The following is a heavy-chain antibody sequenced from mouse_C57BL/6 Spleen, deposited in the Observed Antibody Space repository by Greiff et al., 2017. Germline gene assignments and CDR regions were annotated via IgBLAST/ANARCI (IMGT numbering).Heavy chain of an antibody. CDR3: ARADRTTCGISYYFDY. CDR1: GYSITSGYY. Sequence: EVHLVESGPGLVKPSQSLSLTCTVTGYSITSGYYWNWIRQFPGNKLEWMGYISYDGSNNYNPSLENPNSITLDTSTNQFFLKLNSVTTEDTATYYCARADRTTCGISYYFDYWGQGTTLTVSS. V-gene: IGHV3-6*01. J-gene: IGHJ2*01. CDR2: ISYDGSN. D-gene: IGHD1-3*01.